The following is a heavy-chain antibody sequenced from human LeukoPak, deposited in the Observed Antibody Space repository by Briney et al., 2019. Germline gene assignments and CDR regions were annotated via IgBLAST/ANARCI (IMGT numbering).Heavy chain of an antibody. J-gene: IGHJ3*02. V-gene: IGHV1-46*01. D-gene: IGHD1-26*01. CDR2: INPSGGST. Sequence: ASVKVSCKASGYTFTSYYMHWLRQAPGRGLEWMGIINPSGGSTSYAQKFQGRVTMTRDTSTSTVYMELSSLRSEDTAVYYCAIAGTSDAFDIWGQGTMVTVSS. CDR1: GYTFTSYY. CDR3: AIAGTSDAFDI.